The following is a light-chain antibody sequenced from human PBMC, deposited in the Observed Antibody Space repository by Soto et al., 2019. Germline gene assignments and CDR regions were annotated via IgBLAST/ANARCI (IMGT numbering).Light chain of an antibody. CDR1: TGAVTSGYY. J-gene: IGLJ3*02. V-gene: IGLV7-43*01. Sequence: QAVVTQEPSLTVSPGGTVTLTCASSTGAVTSGYYPNWFQQKPGQAPRALIYSTTYKHSWTPARFSGSLLGGKAALTLSGVQPEDEAEYYCLLYDGGAPVFGGGTKVTVL. CDR2: STT. CDR3: LLYDGGAPV.